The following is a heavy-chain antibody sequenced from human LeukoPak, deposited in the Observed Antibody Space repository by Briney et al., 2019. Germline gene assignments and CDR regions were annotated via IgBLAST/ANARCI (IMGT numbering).Heavy chain of an antibody. D-gene: IGHD2-15*01. CDR3: ARCGGGSCYYYYYGMDV. CDR2: IIPIFGTA. CDR1: GYTFTSYG. V-gene: IGHV1-69*13. J-gene: IGHJ6*02. Sequence: GASVKVSCKASGYTFTSYGISWVRQAPGQGLEWMGGIIPIFGTADYAQKFQGRVTITADESTSTAYMELSSLRSEDTAVYYCARCGGGSCYYYYYGMDVWGQGTTVTVSS.